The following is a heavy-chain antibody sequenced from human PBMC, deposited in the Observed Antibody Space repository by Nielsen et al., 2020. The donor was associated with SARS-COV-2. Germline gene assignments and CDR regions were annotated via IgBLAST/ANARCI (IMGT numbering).Heavy chain of an antibody. Sequence: LSCTVSGGSISSGGYYWSWIRHHPGKGLEWIGYIYFSGRTCYNPSLKSRVTISVDTSKNQFSLSLRSVTAADTAVYYCARESSGYDHYNYGMDVWGQGTTVTVPS. CDR2: IYFSGRT. V-gene: IGHV4-31*03. CDR3: ARESSGYDHYNYGMDV. CDR1: GGSISSGGYY. D-gene: IGHD5-12*01. J-gene: IGHJ6*02.